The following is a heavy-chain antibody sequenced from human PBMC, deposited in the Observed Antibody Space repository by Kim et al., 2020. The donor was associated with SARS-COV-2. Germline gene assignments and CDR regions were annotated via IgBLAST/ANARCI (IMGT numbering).Heavy chain of an antibody. J-gene: IGHJ3*02. CDR2: INHSGST. V-gene: IGHV4-34*01. D-gene: IGHD3-10*01. CDR1: GGSFSGYY. CDR3: ARAVWFGELTDAFDI. Sequence: SETLSLTCAVYGGSFSGYYWSWIRQPPGKGLEWIGEINHSGSTNYNPSLKSRVTISVDTSKNQFSLKLSSVTAADTAVYYCARAVWFGELTDAFDIWGQGTMVTVSS.